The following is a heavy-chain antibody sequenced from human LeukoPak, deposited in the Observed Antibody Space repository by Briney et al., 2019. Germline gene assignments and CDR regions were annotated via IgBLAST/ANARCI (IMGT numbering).Heavy chain of an antibody. D-gene: IGHD6-13*01. V-gene: IGHV3-21*01. CDR3: AKDWYSSSWYRDY. CDR1: GFTFNTYS. Sequence: PGGSLRLSCAASGFTFNTYSMNWVRQAPGKGLEWVPSISTGSSYIYYADSVKGRFTISRDNAKNSLYLQMSSLRAEDTAVYYCAKDWYSSSWYRDYWGQGTLVTVSS. J-gene: IGHJ4*02. CDR2: ISTGSSYI.